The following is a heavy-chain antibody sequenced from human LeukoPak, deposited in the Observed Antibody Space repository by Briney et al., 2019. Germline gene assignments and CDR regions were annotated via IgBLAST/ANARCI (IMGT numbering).Heavy chain of an antibody. D-gene: IGHD3-22*01. J-gene: IGHJ5*02. CDR2: IRSKANSYAT. CDR1: GFTLSGSA. V-gene: IGHV3-73*01. CDR3: TRPDSSGYYYVS. Sequence: GGSLRLSCAASGFTLSGSAMHWVRQASGKGLEWVGRIRSKANSYATAYAASVKGRFTISRDDSKNTAYLQMNSLKTEDTAVYYCTRPDSSGYYYVSWGQGTLVTVSS.